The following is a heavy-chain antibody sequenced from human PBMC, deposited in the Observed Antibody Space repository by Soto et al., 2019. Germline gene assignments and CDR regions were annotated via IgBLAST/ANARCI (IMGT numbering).Heavy chain of an antibody. Sequence: PSETLSLTCAVAGGAISSGGYSWSWIRQPPGKGLEWIGYIYHSGSTYYNPSLKSRVTISVDRSNNQFSLKLSSVTAADTAVYYCARSRMGKLDYWGQGTLVTVSS. V-gene: IGHV4-30-2*01. CDR3: ARSRMGKLDY. D-gene: IGHD1-26*01. CDR1: GGAISSGGYS. CDR2: IYHSGST. J-gene: IGHJ4*02.